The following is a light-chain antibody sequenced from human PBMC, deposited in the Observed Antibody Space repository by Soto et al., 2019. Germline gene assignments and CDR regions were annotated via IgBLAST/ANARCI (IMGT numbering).Light chain of an antibody. CDR2: KAS. J-gene: IGKJ5*01. CDR3: QQHNSFSIT. CDR1: QSIGRW. Sequence: DIQMTQSPSTLSAFVGDRVTITCRASQSIGRWLAWYQQKPGKAPKLLIYKASTLKSVVPSRFSGSGSGTEFTLTINSLQADDFATYYCQQHNSFSITFGQGTRLEIK. V-gene: IGKV1-5*03.